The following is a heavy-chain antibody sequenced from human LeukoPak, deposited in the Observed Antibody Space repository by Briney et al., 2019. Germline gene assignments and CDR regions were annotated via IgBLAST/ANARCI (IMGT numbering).Heavy chain of an antibody. Sequence: PGGSLRLSCAASGFTFSSYGMHWDRQAPGKALEWVSFIWYDGSNKYYADSVKGRFTISRDNSKNTLYLQMSSLRAEDTAVYYCARVLVVSGWTNIDYWGQGTLVTVSS. CDR1: GFTFSSYG. V-gene: IGHV3-33*01. CDR3: ARVLVVSGWTNIDY. D-gene: IGHD6-19*01. J-gene: IGHJ4*02. CDR2: IWYDGSNK.